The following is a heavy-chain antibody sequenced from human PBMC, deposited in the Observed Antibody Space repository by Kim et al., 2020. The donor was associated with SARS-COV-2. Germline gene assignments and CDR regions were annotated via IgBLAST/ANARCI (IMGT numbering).Heavy chain of an antibody. D-gene: IGHD6-13*01. J-gene: IGHJ4*02. V-gene: IGHV3-33*01. CDR2: GSNK. Sequence: GSNKYHADSVKARFTISRENSKNTLYLQMNSLRAEDTAVYYCAREAAAFDYWGQGTLVTVSS. CDR3: AREAAAFDY.